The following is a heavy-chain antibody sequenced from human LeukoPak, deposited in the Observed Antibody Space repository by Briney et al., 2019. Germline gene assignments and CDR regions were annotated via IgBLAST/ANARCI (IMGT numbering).Heavy chain of an antibody. Sequence: GGSLRLSCAASGFTFSSYAMSWVRQAPGKGLEWVSAISGSGGSTYYADSVKGRFTISRDNSKNTLYLQMNSLRAEDTAVYYCAKTALYCSSTSCLDEFDYSGQGTLVTVSS. V-gene: IGHV3-23*01. CDR3: AKTALYCSSTSCLDEFDY. D-gene: IGHD2-2*01. CDR2: ISGSGGST. J-gene: IGHJ4*02. CDR1: GFTFSSYA.